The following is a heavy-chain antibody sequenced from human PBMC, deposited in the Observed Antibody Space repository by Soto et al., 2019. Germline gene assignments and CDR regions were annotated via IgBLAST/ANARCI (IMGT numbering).Heavy chain of an antibody. CDR1: GFTFSIYA. V-gene: IGHV3-64D*06. D-gene: IGHD3-22*01. J-gene: IGHJ4*02. Sequence: GGSLRLSCSASGFTFSIYAMHWVRQAPGKGLEYVSSISTNGGSTHYADSVKGRFTISRDNSKNTQYLQMISLRADDTAVYYCVKGEYYYDSSGYYPFDYWGQGT. CDR3: VKGEYYYDSSGYYPFDY. CDR2: ISTNGGST.